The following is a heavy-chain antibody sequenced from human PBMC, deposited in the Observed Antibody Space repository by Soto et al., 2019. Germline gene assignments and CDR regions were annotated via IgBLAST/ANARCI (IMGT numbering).Heavy chain of an antibody. CDR1: GFTFSSYA. V-gene: IGHV3-23*01. J-gene: IGHJ4*02. Sequence: EVQLLGSGGGLVQPGGSLRLSCAASGFTFSSYAMSWVRQAPGKGLEWVSAISGSGVSTYYADSVKGRFTISRDNSKNTLYLQMNSLRAEDTAVYYGAKEHHYSSSWSECDYWGQGTVVTVSS. CDR2: ISGSGVST. CDR3: AKEHHYSSSWSECDY. D-gene: IGHD6-13*01.